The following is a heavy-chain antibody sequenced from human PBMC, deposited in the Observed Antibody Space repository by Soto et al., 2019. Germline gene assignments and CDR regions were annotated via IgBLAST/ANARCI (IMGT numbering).Heavy chain of an antibody. J-gene: IGHJ4*02. CDR1: GFPFSNYG. CDR2: INNGGVT. Sequence: WGSLRLSCAASGFPFSNYGMTWVRQAPGKGLEWVSTINNGGVTYYADSVKGRFSISRDNSDNTLFLQMSSLTDEDTAVYSCARDGTEGRVGDYWGQGTLVTVSS. D-gene: IGHD1-26*01. V-gene: IGHV3-23*01. CDR3: ARDGTEGRVGDY.